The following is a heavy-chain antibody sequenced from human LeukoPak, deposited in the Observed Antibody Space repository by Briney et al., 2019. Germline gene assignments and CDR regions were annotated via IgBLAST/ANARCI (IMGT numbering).Heavy chain of an antibody. CDR2: ISGSGGST. CDR3: AKMVHTEQWLVPFDY. CDR1: GFTVSSNY. Sequence: GGSLRLSCAGSGFTVSSNYMNWVRQAPGKGLEWVSTISGSGGSTYYADSVKGRFTISRDNSKNTLYLQMNSLRAEDTAVYYCAKMVHTEQWLVPFDYWGQGTLVTVSS. D-gene: IGHD6-19*01. J-gene: IGHJ4*02. V-gene: IGHV3-23*01.